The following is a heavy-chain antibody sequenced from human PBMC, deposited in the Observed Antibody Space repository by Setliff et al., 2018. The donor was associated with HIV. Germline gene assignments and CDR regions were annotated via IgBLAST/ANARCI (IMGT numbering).Heavy chain of an antibody. CDR3: AKWWGYSSGCLDY. Sequence: PGGSLRLSCAVSGFTFSSHWMSWVRQAPGKGLEWVANIKQDGSEKDHVDSVKGRFTIPRDNAKNSLYLQMSSLRAEDTAVYYCAKWWGYSSGCLDYWGQGTLVTVSS. D-gene: IGHD6-19*01. J-gene: IGHJ4*02. CDR1: GFTFSSHW. CDR2: IKQDGSEK. V-gene: IGHV3-7*01.